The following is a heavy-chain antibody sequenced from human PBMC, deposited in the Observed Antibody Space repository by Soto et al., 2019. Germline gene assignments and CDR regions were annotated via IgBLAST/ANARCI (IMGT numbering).Heavy chain of an antibody. CDR1: GFTVSNNY. Sequence: EVQLVESGGGLIQPGGSLRLSCAVSGFTVSNNYMSWVRQAPGKGLEGVSVIYSGGYTAYGDSVKGRFTISRDNSKNNLYLQSNGRGAADGAVYYGAPPAGGGGYWGQGTLVTVSS. D-gene: IGHD3-10*01. V-gene: IGHV3-53*01. CDR3: APPAGGGGY. CDR2: IYSGGYT. J-gene: IGHJ4*02.